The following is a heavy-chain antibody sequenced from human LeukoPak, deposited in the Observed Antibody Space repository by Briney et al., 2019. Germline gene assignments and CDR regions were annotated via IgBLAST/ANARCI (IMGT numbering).Heavy chain of an antibody. CDR3: ANISPGIAVAGTLDY. J-gene: IGHJ4*02. Sequence: PSETLSLTCAVYGGSFSGYYWGWIRQPPGKGLEWIGSIYYSGSTYYNPSLKSRVTISVDTSKNQFSLKLSPVTAADTTVYYCANISPGIAVAGTLDYWGQGTLVTVSS. CDR2: IYYSGST. V-gene: IGHV4-39*01. D-gene: IGHD6-19*01. CDR1: GGSFSGYY.